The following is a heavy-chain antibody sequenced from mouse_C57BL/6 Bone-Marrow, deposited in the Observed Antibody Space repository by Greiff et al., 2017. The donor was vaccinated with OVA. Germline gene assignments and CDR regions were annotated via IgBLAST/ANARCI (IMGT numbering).Heavy chain of an antibody. J-gene: IGHJ4*01. CDR3: ARMGPYYGNYGYAMDY. CDR2: IWSGGST. V-gene: IGHV2-2*01. Sequence: QVQLKESGPGLVQPSQSLSIPCTVSGFSLTSYGVHWVRQSPGKGLEWLGVIWSGGSTDYNAAFISRLSISKENSKSQFFFIMNSLQADDTAIYYCARMGPYYGNYGYAMDYWGQGTSVTVSS. CDR1: GFSLTSYG. D-gene: IGHD2-10*01.